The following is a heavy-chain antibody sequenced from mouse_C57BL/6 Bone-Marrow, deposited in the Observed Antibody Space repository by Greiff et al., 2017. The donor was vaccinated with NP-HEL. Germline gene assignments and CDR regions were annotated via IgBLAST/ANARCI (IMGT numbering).Heavy chain of an antibody. CDR2: INSDGGST. V-gene: IGHV5-2*01. Sequence: DVHLVESGGGLVQPGESLKLSCESNEYEFPSHDMSWVRKTPEKRLELVAAINSDGGSTYYPDTMERRFIISRDNTKKTLYLQMSSLRSEDTALYYCARPPYDYDAMDYWGQGTSVTVSS. CDR1: EYEFPSHD. CDR3: ARPPYDYDAMDY. D-gene: IGHD6-5*01. J-gene: IGHJ4*01.